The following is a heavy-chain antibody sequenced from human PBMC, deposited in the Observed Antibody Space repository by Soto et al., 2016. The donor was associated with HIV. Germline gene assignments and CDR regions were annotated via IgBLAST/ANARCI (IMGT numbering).Heavy chain of an antibody. CDR2: ISGSGGTT. CDR1: GFNFNISA. CDR3: ATSRTTVTRSRGYYFDS. V-gene: IGHV3-23*01. D-gene: IGHD4-17*01. J-gene: IGHJ4*02. Sequence: EVQLLESGRGLVQPGGPVRLSCAASGFNFNISAMSWVRQAPGKGLEWVSTISGSGGTTYYADSVKGRVTISRDNSKNTLYLQMNRLRAEDTAVYYCATSRTTVTRSRGYYFDSWGQGTLVTVSS.